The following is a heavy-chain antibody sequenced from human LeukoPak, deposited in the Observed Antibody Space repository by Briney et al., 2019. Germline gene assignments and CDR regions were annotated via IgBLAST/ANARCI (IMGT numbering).Heavy chain of an antibody. CDR3: ARHFRDYDFWSGYYSGFDP. V-gene: IGHV5-51*01. CDR1: GYSFTSYW. Sequence: GESLKISCKGSGYSFTSYWIGWVRQMPGKGLEWMGIIYPGDSDTRYSPSFQGQVTISADKSIITAYLQWSSLKASDTAMYYCARHFRDYDFWSGYYSGFDPWGQGTLVTVSS. D-gene: IGHD3-3*01. J-gene: IGHJ5*02. CDR2: IYPGDSDT.